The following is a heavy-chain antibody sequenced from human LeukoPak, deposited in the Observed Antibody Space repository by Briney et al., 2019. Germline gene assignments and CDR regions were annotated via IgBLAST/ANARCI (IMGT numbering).Heavy chain of an antibody. CDR1: GFTSSTFD. CDR3: AREIHDSGDNGWFLDL. CDR2: IGAGGDT. J-gene: IGHJ2*01. Sequence: GGSLRLSCAAPGFTSSTFDMHWVRQATGKGLEWVSAIGAGGDTYYPGSVKGRFTISRENARNSLYLQMNSLRAEDTAVYYCAREIHDSGDNGWFLDLWGRGTLVTVSS. V-gene: IGHV3-13*04. D-gene: IGHD4-17*01.